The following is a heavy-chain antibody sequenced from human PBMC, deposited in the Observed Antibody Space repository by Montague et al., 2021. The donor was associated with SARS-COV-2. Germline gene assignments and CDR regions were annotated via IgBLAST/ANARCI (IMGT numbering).Heavy chain of an antibody. J-gene: IGHJ6*02. CDR1: GGSISSYC. V-gene: IGHV4-4*07. CDR2: IYYSGST. Sequence: SETLSLTCTVFGGSISSYCWSWIRQPAGKGLEWIGRIYYSGSTNYNPSLTSRVTMSVDTSKNQFSLKMSSVTAADTALYYCARDRPGSYYYGSGTYTWGGYGMDVWGQGTTVTVSS. D-gene: IGHD3-10*01. CDR3: ARDRPGSYYYGSGTYTWGGYGMDV.